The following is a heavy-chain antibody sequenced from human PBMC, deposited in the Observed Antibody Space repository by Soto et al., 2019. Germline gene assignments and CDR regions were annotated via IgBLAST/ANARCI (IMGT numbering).Heavy chain of an antibody. CDR2: IIPIFGTA. D-gene: IGHD3-3*01. CDR3: ARPLRFLEWLSPGNYYYGMDV. J-gene: IGHJ6*02. CDR1: GGTFSSYA. V-gene: IGHV1-69*13. Sequence: SVKVSCKASGGTFSSYAISWVRQAPGQGLEWMGGIIPIFGTANYAQKFQGRVTITADESTSTAYMELSSLRSEDTAVYYCARPLRFLEWLSPGNYYYGMDVWGQGTTVTVSS.